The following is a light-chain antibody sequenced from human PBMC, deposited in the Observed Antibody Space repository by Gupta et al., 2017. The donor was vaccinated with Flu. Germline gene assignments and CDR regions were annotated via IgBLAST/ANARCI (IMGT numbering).Light chain of an antibody. Sequence: EIVFTQSPGTLSLSPGERATFPCRASRSVSSNSLAWYQQKPGQAPRLLIYGASSRATGIPDRFSGSGSGTDFTLTISRLEPEDFAVYYCQQYGSSPQTFGQGTKVEI. V-gene: IGKV3-20*01. CDR2: GAS. J-gene: IGKJ1*01. CDR1: RSVSSNS. CDR3: QQYGSSPQT.